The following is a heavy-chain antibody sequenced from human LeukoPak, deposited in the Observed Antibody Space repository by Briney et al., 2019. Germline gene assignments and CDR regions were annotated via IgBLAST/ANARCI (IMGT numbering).Heavy chain of an antibody. J-gene: IGHJ4*02. Sequence: SETLSLTCTVSGGPIRSGYHYWSWIRQHPEKGLEWIGFIFYTGSTSFNPSLRSRVSISTDISENQFSLRLDSVTAADTAMYYCARVVDTAPSYYFDYWGQGIPVTVSS. CDR2: IFYTGST. V-gene: IGHV4-31*03. D-gene: IGHD5-18*01. CDR3: ARVVDTAPSYYFDY. CDR1: GGPIRSGYHY.